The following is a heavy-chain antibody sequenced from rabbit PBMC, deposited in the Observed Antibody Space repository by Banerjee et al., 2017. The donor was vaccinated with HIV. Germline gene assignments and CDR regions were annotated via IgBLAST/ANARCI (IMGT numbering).Heavy chain of an antibody. CDR1: GFSFSSSYD. Sequence: QQQLVESGGGLVKPEGSLTLTCTASGFSFSSSYDMCWVRQAPGKGLELIGCIYTGSSGSTYYANWAKGRFTISKASSTSVTLQMTSLTAADTATYFCARKGYGGYDYDYFNLWGPGTLVTVS. CDR3: ARKGYGGYDYDYFNL. D-gene: IGHD6-1*01. V-gene: IGHV1S45*01. CDR2: IYTGSSGST. J-gene: IGHJ4*01.